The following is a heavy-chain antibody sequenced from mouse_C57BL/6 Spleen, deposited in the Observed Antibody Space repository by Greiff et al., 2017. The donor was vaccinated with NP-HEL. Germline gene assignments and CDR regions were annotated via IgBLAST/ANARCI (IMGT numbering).Heavy chain of an antibody. J-gene: IGHJ1*03. V-gene: IGHV1-82*01. Sequence: QVQLQQSGPELVKPGASVKISCKASGYAFSSSWMNWVKQRPGKGLEWIGRIYPGDGDTNYNGKFKGKATLTADKSTSTAYMQLSSLTSEDSALYFWARARSDGYCGGYFDVWGTGTTVTVSA. CDR2: IYPGDGDT. CDR3: ARARSDGYCGGYFDV. D-gene: IGHD2-3*01. CDR1: GYAFSSSW.